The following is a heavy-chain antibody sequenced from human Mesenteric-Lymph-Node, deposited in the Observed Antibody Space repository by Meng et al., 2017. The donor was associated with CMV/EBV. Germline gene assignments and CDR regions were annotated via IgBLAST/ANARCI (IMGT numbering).Heavy chain of an antibody. V-gene: IGHV4-38-2*02. CDR2: IYHSGNT. Sequence: GSLRLSCSVSGYSITSGYYWGWIRQPPGQGLEWIGTIYHSGNTYYNPSLKSRVTISLDTSKNQFSLKLTSVTAADTAVYYCARVGTMIVVAHAFDIWGQGTMVTVSS. D-gene: IGHD3-22*01. CDR3: ARVGTMIVVAHAFDI. J-gene: IGHJ3*02. CDR1: GYSITSGYY.